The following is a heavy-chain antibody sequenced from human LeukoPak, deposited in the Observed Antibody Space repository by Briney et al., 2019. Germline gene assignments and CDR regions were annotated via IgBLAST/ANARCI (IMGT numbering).Heavy chain of an antibody. Sequence: GRSLRLSCAASGFSFSSYGMHWVRQAPGKGLGWVAVISYDGSNKYYADSVKGRFTISRDNSKNTLYLQMNSLRAEDTAVYYCAKDRDYDSDYMDVWGKGTTVTVSS. J-gene: IGHJ6*03. CDR3: AKDRDYDSDYMDV. CDR2: ISYDGSNK. D-gene: IGHD3-10*01. V-gene: IGHV3-30*18. CDR1: GFSFSSYG.